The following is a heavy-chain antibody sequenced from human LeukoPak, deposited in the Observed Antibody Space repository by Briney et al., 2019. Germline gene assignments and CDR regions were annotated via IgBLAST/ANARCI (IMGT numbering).Heavy chain of an antibody. CDR1: GGSISSYY. Sequence: SETLSLTCTVSGGSISSYYWSWIRQPPGKGLEWIGYIYYSGSTNYNPSLKSRVTISVDTSKNQFSLKLGSVTAADTAVYYCARHRSSGWYALSFDPWGQGTLVTVSS. CDR2: IYYSGST. CDR3: ARHRSSGWYALSFDP. J-gene: IGHJ5*02. V-gene: IGHV4-59*08. D-gene: IGHD6-19*01.